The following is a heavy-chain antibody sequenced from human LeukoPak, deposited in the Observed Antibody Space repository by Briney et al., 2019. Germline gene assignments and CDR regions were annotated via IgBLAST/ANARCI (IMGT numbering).Heavy chain of an antibody. CDR2: IYYSGST. D-gene: IGHD3-3*01. Sequence: SETLSLTCTVSGGSICSYYWSWMPQPPGRGLEWIGYIYYSGSTNYNPSLESRVTISVDTSKNQFSLKLSSVTAADTAVYYCARVSFWSGYPGYYYYYMDVWGKGTTVTVSS. CDR3: ARVSFWSGYPGYYYYYMDV. CDR1: GGSICSYY. V-gene: IGHV4-59*01. J-gene: IGHJ6*03.